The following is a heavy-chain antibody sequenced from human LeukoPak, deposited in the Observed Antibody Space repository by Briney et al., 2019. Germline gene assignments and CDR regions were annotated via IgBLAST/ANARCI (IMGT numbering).Heavy chain of an antibody. CDR2: IYYSGST. CDR3: ARGSSSSDDY. D-gene: IGHD6-6*01. Sequence: SETLFLTCTVSGGSISSYYWSWIRQPPGKGLEWIGYIYYSGSTNYNPSLKSRVTISVDTSKNQFSLKLSSVTAADTAVYYCARGSSSSDDYWGQGTLVTVSS. J-gene: IGHJ4*02. CDR1: GGSISSYY. V-gene: IGHV4-59*01.